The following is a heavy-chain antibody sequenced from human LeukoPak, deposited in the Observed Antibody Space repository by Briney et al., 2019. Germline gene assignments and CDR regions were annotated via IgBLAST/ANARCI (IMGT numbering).Heavy chain of an antibody. J-gene: IGHJ6*03. D-gene: IGHD5-12*01. Sequence: GGSLRLSCAASGFTFSDYYMSWIRQAPGKGLEWVSYISSSGSTIYYADSVKGRFTISRDNAKNSLYLQMNSLRAEDTAVYYCARAPSQWLRRNYYYYMDVWGKGTTVTVSS. CDR1: GFTFSDYY. CDR3: ARAPSQWLRRNYYYYMDV. V-gene: IGHV3-11*04. CDR2: ISSSGSTI.